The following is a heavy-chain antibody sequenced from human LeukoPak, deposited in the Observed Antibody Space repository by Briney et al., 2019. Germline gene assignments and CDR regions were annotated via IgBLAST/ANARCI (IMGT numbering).Heavy chain of an antibody. CDR2: INPNSGGT. CDR3: ARDPAYYYGSGIGYFDY. V-gene: IGHV1-2*02. J-gene: IGHJ4*02. D-gene: IGHD3-10*01. Sequence: ASVKVSCKASGYTFTGYYMHWVRQAPGQGLEWMGWINPNSGGTSYAQKFQGRVTMTRDTSISTAYMELSRLRSDDTAVYYCARDPAYYYGSGIGYFDYWGQGTLVTVSS. CDR1: GYTFTGYY.